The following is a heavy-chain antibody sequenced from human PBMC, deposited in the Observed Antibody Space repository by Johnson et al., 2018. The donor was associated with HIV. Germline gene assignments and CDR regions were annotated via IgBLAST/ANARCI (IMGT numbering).Heavy chain of an antibody. CDR2: IRYDGSDK. J-gene: IGHJ3*02. D-gene: IGHD3-10*01. Sequence: QVQLVESGGGLVQPGGSLRLSCAASGFTFSTYDMHWVRQAPGKGLEWVAFIRYDGSDKYYGDSVKGRFTISRDKSKNTLYLQMNGLKTEDTAKYYCTTMSALWFGDIHVFGDGFDIWGQGTMVTVSS. CDR1: GFTFSTYD. V-gene: IGHV3-30*02. CDR3: TTMSALWFGDIHVFGDGFDI.